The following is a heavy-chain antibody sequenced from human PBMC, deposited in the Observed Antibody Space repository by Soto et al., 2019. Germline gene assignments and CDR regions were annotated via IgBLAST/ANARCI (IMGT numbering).Heavy chain of an antibody. CDR3: AKSLVFVDHAYTDV. J-gene: IGHJ6*03. V-gene: IGHV1-69*08. CDR1: GGSFTSYI. CDR2: IIPIQGTA. D-gene: IGHD2-21*01. Sequence: QVQLVQSGAEVKKPGSSGKVSCEDSGGSFTSYIFTWVRQAPGQGLEWMGRIIPIQGTANYALKFQDRVTITADKSTNTAYMELRSLRPEDTALYYCAKSLVFVDHAYTDVWGKGTTVTVSS.